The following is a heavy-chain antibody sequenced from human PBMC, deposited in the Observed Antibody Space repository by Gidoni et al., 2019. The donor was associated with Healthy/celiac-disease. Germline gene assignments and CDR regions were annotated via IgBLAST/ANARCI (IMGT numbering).Heavy chain of an antibody. Sequence: ELQLLESGGGLVQPGGSRRLSWAAAGFTFSSYWLHWVRQAAGKGLVWVSRMNSDGSSTSYADTVKCRFTIYIDNAKNRLYRQMNSLRAEYTAVYYWSIGRPRDLDYWGQGTLVTVSS. CDR2: MNSDGSST. D-gene: IGHD6-25*01. V-gene: IGHV3-74*01. CDR3: SIGRPRDLDY. J-gene: IGHJ4*02. CDR1: GFTFSSYW.